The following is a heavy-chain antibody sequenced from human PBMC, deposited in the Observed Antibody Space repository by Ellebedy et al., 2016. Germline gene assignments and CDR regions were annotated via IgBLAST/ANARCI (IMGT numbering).Heavy chain of an antibody. V-gene: IGHV3-21*01. D-gene: IGHD3/OR15-3a*01. Sequence: GGSLRLSCAASGFTFSSYNMNWVRQAPGKGLEWVSSISSSSSYIYYADSVKGRFTISRDNAKNSLYLQMNSLRAEDTAVYYCARDRRTGNYMGIDYWGQGTLVTVSS. CDR3: ARDRRTGNYMGIDY. J-gene: IGHJ4*02. CDR1: GFTFSSYN. CDR2: ISSSSSYI.